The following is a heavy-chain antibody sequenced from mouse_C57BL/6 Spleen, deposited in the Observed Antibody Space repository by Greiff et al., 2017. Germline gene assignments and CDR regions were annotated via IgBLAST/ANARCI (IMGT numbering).Heavy chain of an antibody. V-gene: IGHV1-42*01. D-gene: IGHD3-2*02. CDR1: GYSFTGYY. CDR2: INPRTGGT. CDR3: AKQAFYAMDY. J-gene: IGHJ4*01. Sequence: VQLQQSGPELVKPGASVKISCKASGYSFTGYYMNWVKQSPEKSLEGIGEINPRTGGTTYNQKFKAKATLTVDKSSSTAYMQLKSLTSEDSVVYYCAKQAFYAMDYWGQGTSVTVSS.